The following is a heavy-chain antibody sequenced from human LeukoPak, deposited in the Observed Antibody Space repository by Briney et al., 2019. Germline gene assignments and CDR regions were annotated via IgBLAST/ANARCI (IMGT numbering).Heavy chain of an antibody. CDR2: ISASGEST. J-gene: IGHJ4*02. Sequence: GGSLSLSCAASGFTFSSYAMSWVRQAPGKGLEWVSAISASGESTYYADSVKGRFTISRDNSKNTLYLQMNSLRAEDTAVYFCAKRVGATIWFAYWGQGTQVTASS. CDR1: GFTFSSYA. V-gene: IGHV3-23*01. D-gene: IGHD1-26*01. CDR3: AKRVGATIWFAY.